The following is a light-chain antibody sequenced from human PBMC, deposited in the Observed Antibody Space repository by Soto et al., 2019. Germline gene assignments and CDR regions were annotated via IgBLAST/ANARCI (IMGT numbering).Light chain of an antibody. CDR2: GAS. CDR3: QQYNTWPIT. Sequence: EIVMTQSPATLSVSPGERATLSCRASQSVSSNLAWYQQKPGQAPRPLIYGASTRATGIPARFSGSGSGTEFTLTISSLQSEDFAVSYCQQYNTWPITVGQGKRLE. CDR1: QSVSSN. V-gene: IGKV3-15*01. J-gene: IGKJ5*01.